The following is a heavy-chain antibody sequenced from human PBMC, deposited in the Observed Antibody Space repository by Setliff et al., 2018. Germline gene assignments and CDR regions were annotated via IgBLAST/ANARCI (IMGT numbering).Heavy chain of an antibody. Sequence: PSETLSLTCTVSGASISSGTYYWGWIRQPPGKGLEWIGRIHYLGTTYSNASLASRLTMSVDTSKNQFSLRLTSVTAADTAVYYCARAHTWSLPNDNSGYPGWFDPWGQGTLVTVSS. V-gene: IGHV4-39*01. CDR3: ARAHTWSLPNDNSGYPGWFDP. D-gene: IGHD3-22*01. CDR2: IHYLGTT. J-gene: IGHJ5*02. CDR1: GASISSGTYY.